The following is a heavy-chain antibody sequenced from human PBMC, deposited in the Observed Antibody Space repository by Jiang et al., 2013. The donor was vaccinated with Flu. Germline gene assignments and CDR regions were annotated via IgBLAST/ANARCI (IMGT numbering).Heavy chain of an antibody. Sequence: SLKSRVAISLDTSKNHFSLTLSSVSAADTAVYYCARRLGGSSYFDPWGQGTLVTVSS. V-gene: IGHV4-39*02. J-gene: IGHJ5*02. D-gene: IGHD6-6*01. CDR3: ARRLGGSSYFDP.